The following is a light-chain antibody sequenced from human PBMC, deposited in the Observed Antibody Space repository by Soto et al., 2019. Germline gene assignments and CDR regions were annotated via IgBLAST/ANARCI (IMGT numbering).Light chain of an antibody. V-gene: IGLV1-40*01. CDR1: SFNIGAGYD. Sequence: QLVLTQPPSVSGAPGQRVTLSCTGSSFNIGAGYDIHWYQQVPGTAPKLLIRANSHRPSGVPDRFSGSKSGTSGSLTITGLQAEDEADYFCQSYDSRLSVVFGGGTKLTVL. CDR3: QSYDSRLSVV. CDR2: ANS. J-gene: IGLJ3*02.